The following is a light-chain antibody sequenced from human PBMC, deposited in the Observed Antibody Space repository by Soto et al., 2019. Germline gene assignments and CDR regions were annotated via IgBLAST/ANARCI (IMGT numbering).Light chain of an antibody. CDR3: CSYAGRSTWV. V-gene: IGLV2-23*01. Sequence: QSALTQPASVSGSPGQSITISCTGTSSDVGLYNLVSWYQQHPGKAPKLMIYEGSKRPSGVSNRFSGSKAGNTASLTISGLQAEDEADYYCCSYAGRSTWVFGGGTKLTVL. J-gene: IGLJ2*01. CDR2: EGS. CDR1: SSDVGLYNL.